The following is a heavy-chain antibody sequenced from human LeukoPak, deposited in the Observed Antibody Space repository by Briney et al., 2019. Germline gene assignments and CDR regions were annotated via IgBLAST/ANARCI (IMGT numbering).Heavy chain of an antibody. D-gene: IGHD3-10*01. J-gene: IGHJ6*03. CDR3: ARLTSGGYYYYYMDV. Sequence: SETLSLTCTVSGGSISSSSYYWGWIRQPPGKGLEWIGSIYYSGSTYYNPSLKSRVTISVDTSKNQFSLKLSSVTAADTAVYYCARLTSGGYYYYYMDVWGKGTTVTISS. V-gene: IGHV4-39*01. CDR2: IYYSGST. CDR1: GGSISSSSYY.